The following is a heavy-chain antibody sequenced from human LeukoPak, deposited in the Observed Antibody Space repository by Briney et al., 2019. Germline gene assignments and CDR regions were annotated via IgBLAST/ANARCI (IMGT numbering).Heavy chain of an antibody. CDR1: GYTFTGYY. CDR2: FDPEDGET. J-gene: IGHJ5*02. CDR3: ATEYIVATSGIGWFDP. V-gene: IGHV1-24*01. D-gene: IGHD5-12*01. Sequence: ASVKVSCKXSGYTFTGYYMHWVRQAPGKGLEGMGGFDPEDGETIYAQKFQGRVTMTEDTSTDTAYMELSSLRSEDTAVYYCATEYIVATSGIGWFDPWGQGTLVTVSS.